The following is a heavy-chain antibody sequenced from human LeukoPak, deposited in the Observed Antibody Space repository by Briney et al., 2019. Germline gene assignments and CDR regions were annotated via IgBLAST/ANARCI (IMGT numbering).Heavy chain of an antibody. CDR1: GGSISNSSYY. CDR2: IYYSGST. J-gene: IGHJ4*02. CDR3: ASRKLGNDY. Sequence: SETLSLTCTVSGGSISNSSYYWGWIRQPPGKGLEWIGNIYYSGSTFYNPSLKSRVTISLDMSNNHFSLKLNSVTAADTAVYYCASRKLGNDYWGQGTLVTVSS. V-gene: IGHV4-39*07. D-gene: IGHD7-27*01.